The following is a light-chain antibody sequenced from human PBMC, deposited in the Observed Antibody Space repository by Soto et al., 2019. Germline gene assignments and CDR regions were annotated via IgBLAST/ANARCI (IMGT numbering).Light chain of an antibody. CDR3: NSYAGSNNWV. V-gene: IGLV2-8*01. CDR1: SSDVGGYNY. Sequence: QSALTQPASVSGSPGQSITISCTGTSSDVGGYNYVSWYQQHPGKAPKLMIYEVSKRPSGVPDRFSVSKSGNTASLTVSGLQAEDEADYYCNSYAGSNNWVFGGGTKVTVL. CDR2: EVS. J-gene: IGLJ3*02.